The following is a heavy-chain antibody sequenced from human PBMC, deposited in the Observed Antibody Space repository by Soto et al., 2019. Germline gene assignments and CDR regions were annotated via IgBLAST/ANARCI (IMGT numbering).Heavy chain of an antibody. Sequence: QVQLVESGGGVVQPGTSLRLSCVGSGFTFRSYVIHWVRQAPGKGLEWVALTSYDGSNKDYGDCVKGRFTISRDNSRNKLYLQMYSLRREYTALYYCARWGTTGGLDVWGQGTLVSVSS. D-gene: IGHD3-16*01. CDR3: ARWGTTGGLDV. CDR1: GFTFRSYV. V-gene: IGHV3-33*05. J-gene: IGHJ1*01. CDR2: TSYDGSNK.